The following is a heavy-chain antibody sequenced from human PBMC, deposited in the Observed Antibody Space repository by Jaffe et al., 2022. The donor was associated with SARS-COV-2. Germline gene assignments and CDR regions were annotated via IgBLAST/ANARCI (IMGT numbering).Heavy chain of an antibody. V-gene: IGHV3-23*04. CDR3: AKQGFSYYFMDV. J-gene: IGHJ6*03. Sequence: EVQLVESGGGLAQPGESLRLSCVASGFTFSSYPMTWVRQAPGKGLEWVSVITGSGATTYYADSVKGRFTISRDNSRNTLYMEMNSLRAEDTAVYYCAKQGFSYYFMDVWGKGTAVTISS. CDR1: GFTFSSYP. CDR2: ITGSGATT.